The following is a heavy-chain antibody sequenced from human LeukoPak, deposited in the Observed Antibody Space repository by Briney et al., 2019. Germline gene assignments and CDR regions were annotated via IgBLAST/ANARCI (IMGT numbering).Heavy chain of an antibody. CDR3: ARLYDSSGADAFDI. CDR1: GGFISSGGYY. J-gene: IGHJ3*02. Sequence: SETLSLTCTVSGGFISSGGYYWSWIRQHPGKGLEWIGFIYYSGRTYYIPSLKTRVTISVDTSKKKFSLKLSSVTAADTAVYYCARLYDSSGADAFDIWGQGTMVTVSS. V-gene: IGHV4-31*03. D-gene: IGHD3-22*01. CDR2: IYYSGRT.